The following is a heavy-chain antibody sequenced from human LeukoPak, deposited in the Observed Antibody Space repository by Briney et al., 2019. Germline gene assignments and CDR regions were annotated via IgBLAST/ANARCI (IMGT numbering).Heavy chain of an antibody. Sequence: SETLSLTCTVSGGSISSYYWSWIRQPPGKGLEWIGYIYYSGSANYNPSLKSRVTISVDTSKNQFSLKLSSVTAADTAVYYCARSEYSYRADALDIWGQGTMVTVSS. J-gene: IGHJ3*02. CDR3: ARSEYSYRADALDI. D-gene: IGHD5-18*01. CDR1: GGSISSYY. V-gene: IGHV4-59*12. CDR2: IYYSGSA.